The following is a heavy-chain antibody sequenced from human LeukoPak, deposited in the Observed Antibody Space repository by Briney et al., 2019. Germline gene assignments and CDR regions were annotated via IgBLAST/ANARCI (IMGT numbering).Heavy chain of an antibody. CDR3: ARVTYYYDSSGYGLYYFDY. D-gene: IGHD3-22*01. V-gene: IGHV1-18*01. CDR2: ISAYNGNT. CDR1: GYTFTSYG. Sequence: ASVKVSCKASGYTFTSYGISWVRQAPGQGLEWMGWISAYNGNTNYAQKLQGRVTMTTDTSTSTAYLELTSLRSDDTAVYYCARVTYYYDSSGYGLYYFDYWGQGTLVTVSS. J-gene: IGHJ4*02.